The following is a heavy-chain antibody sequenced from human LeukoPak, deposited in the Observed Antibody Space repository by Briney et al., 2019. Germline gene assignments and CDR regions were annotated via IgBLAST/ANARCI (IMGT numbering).Heavy chain of an antibody. CDR3: ARQAVATTPFDY. V-gene: IGHV4-61*01. CDR1: GGSVSSASYY. CDR2: IYYSGST. Sequence: NPSETLSLTCAVSGGSVSSASYYWSWIRQPPGKGLEWIGYIYYSGSTSYNPSLKSRVTISVDTSKNQFSLKLSSVTAADTAVYYCARQAVATTPFDYWGQGTLVTVSS. J-gene: IGHJ4*02. D-gene: IGHD6-19*01.